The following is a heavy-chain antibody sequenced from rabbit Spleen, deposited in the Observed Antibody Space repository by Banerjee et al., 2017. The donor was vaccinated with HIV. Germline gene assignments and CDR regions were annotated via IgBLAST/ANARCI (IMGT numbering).Heavy chain of an antibody. Sequence: QEQLEESGGGLVQPEGSLTLTCTASGFDFSSDAMCWVRQAPGKGLEWIGCIGTGSGGIYYASWAKGRFTMSRTSSTKVTLQMTSLTAADTATYFCARDLVAVIGWNFSLWGPGTLVTVS. V-gene: IGHV1S45*01. CDR2: IGTGSGGI. CDR3: ARDLVAVIGWNFSL. CDR1: GFDFSSDA. J-gene: IGHJ4*01. D-gene: IGHD1-1*01.